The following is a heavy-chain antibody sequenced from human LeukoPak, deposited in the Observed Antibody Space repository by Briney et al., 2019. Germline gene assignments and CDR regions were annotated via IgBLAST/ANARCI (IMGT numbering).Heavy chain of an antibody. CDR3: ATLRWGTTGTSVFDY. CDR1: GYTRTELS. Sequence: VASVKVSCKVSGYTRTELSMHWVRQAPGKGLEWMGGFDPEDGETMYAQKFQGRVTMAEDTSTDTAYMELSSLRSEDTAVYYSATLRWGTTGTSVFDYWGQGTLVTVSS. J-gene: IGHJ4*02. D-gene: IGHD1-1*01. V-gene: IGHV1-24*01. CDR2: FDPEDGET.